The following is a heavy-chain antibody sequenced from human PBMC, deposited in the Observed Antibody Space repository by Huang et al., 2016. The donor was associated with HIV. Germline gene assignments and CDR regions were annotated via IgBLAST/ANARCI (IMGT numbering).Heavy chain of an antibody. CDR2: IRYDGSNK. CDR1: GFTFSSYG. J-gene: IGHJ3*02. Sequence: GGVVQPGGSLRLSCAASGFTFSSYGMHWVRQAPGKGLEWVAFIRYDGSNKYYAESVRGRFTISRDNSKNTLYLQMNSLRAEDTAVYYCAKGSMANAFDIWGQGTMVTVSS. V-gene: IGHV3-30*02. D-gene: IGHD3-10*01. CDR3: AKGSMANAFDI.